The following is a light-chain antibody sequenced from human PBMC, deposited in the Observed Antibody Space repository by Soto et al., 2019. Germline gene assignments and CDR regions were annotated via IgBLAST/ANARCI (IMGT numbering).Light chain of an antibody. CDR2: DAS. CDR1: QNFGNTF. V-gene: IGKV3-20*01. J-gene: IGKJ2*01. Sequence: EIVLTQSPGTLSLSPGERATLSCRASQNFGNTFLAWYQQKPGQAPRLFIYDASSRATGIPDRFIGSGSEKDFTLTISRLEPEDFAVYYCQQYGSSPYTFGKGTRLEIK. CDR3: QQYGSSPYT.